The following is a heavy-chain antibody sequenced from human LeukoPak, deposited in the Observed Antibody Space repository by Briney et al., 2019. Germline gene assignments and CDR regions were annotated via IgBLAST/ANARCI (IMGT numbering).Heavy chain of an antibody. Sequence: ASVKVSCKASGYTFTSYGISWVRQAPGQGLEWMGWISAYNGNTNYAQKLQGRVTMTTDTSTSTAYMELRSLRSDDTAVYYCAREAGTYYYDSSGYLPNDCWGQGTLVTVSS. V-gene: IGHV1-18*01. CDR1: GYTFTSYG. J-gene: IGHJ4*02. D-gene: IGHD3-22*01. CDR2: ISAYNGNT. CDR3: AREAGTYYYDSSGYLPNDC.